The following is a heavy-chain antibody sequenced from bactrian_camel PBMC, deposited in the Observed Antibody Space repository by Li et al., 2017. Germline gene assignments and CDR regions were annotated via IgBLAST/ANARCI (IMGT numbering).Heavy chain of an antibody. D-gene: IGHD5*01. CDR2: IDNVEGAAHIDNVGIT. Sequence: HVQLVEPGGGSVQAGGSLRLSCVVSGYTYSSRCMGWFRQAPGKEREGVAHIDNVEGAAHIDNVGITSYTNSAKGRFTISQDNAKNTLYLQMNSLKPEDTRMYYCAAHSQGVGPRAALLGPGDPGHRL. CDR3: AAHSQGVGPRAAL. J-gene: IGHJ4*01. V-gene: IGHV3S1*01. CDR1: GYTYSSRC.